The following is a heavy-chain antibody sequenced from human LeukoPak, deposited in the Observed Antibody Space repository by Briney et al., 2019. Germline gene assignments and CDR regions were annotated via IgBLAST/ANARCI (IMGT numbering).Heavy chain of an antibody. V-gene: IGHV1-69*08. CDR1: GGTFSSYT. CDR2: IFPIFGTA. D-gene: IGHD3-22*01. J-gene: IGHJ3*02. CDR3: ARVAWGYYDSSGYLGAFDI. Sequence: ASVKVSCKASGGTFSSYTISWVRQAPGQGLEWMGRIFPIFGTANYAQKFQGRVTITADKSTSTAYMELSSLRSEDTAVYYCARVAWGYYDSSGYLGAFDIWGQGTMVTVSS.